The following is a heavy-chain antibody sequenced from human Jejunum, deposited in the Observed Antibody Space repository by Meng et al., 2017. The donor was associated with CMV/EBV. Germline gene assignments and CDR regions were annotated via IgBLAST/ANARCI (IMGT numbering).Heavy chain of an antibody. CDR2: IGASGGTT. J-gene: IGHJ4*02. D-gene: IGHD5-12*01. CDR1: TFSSEC. Sequence: TFSSECTGWVRRARGKGLEWVSTIGASGGTTSCAGSVKGRFTVSRDSSKNTLYLQMDSLRADDTAVYYCAREPGRGYSGYDRYFDYWGQGTLVTVSS. V-gene: IGHV3-23*01. CDR3: AREPGRGYSGYDRYFDY.